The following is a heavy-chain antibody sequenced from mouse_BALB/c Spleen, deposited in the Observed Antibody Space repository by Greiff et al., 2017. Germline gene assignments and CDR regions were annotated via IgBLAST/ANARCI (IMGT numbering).Heavy chain of an antibody. CDR1: GYTFTSYW. Sequence: DLVKPGASVKLSCKASGYTFTSYWINWIKQRPGQGLEWIGRIAPGSGSTYYNEMFKGKATVTVDTSSSTAYIQLSSLSSEDSAVYFCARYGNYWYFDVWGAGTTVTVSS. CDR3: ARYGNYWYFDV. CDR2: IAPGSGST. J-gene: IGHJ1*01. V-gene: IGHV1S41*01. D-gene: IGHD2-1*01.